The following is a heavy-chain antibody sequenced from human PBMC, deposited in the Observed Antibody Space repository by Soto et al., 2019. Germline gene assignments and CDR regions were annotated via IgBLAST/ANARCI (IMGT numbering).Heavy chain of an antibody. CDR3: GRGGGQENWFDP. CDR2: IYYSRST. V-gene: IGHV4-31*03. J-gene: IGHJ5*02. Sequence: SETLSLTCTVSGGSISSGGYYWSWIRQHPGKGLEWIGYIYYSRSTYYNPSLKSRVPISVDTSKNQFSLKLSSVTAADTAVYYCGRGGGQENWFDPWGQGTLVTVSS. D-gene: IGHD3-16*01. CDR1: GGSISSGGYY.